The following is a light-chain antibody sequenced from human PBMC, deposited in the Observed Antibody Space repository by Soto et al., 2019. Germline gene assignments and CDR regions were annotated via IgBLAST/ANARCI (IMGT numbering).Light chain of an antibody. V-gene: IGKV1-5*01. CDR3: QQYNTYRT. CDR1: QRISSW. J-gene: IGKJ1*01. Sequence: DIHMTHPPSTLSDSVGVRVTITCRASQRISSWLAWHQQKPGTAPKLMIYDASSLESGVPSRFSGSGSGTEFTLTISSLQPDDFATYYCQQYNTYRTFGQGTKVDI. CDR2: DAS.